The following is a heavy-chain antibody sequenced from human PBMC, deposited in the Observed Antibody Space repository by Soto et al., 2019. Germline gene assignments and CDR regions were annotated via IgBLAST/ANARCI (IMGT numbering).Heavy chain of an antibody. CDR3: ARDPEDYGDAFDY. Sequence: SETLSLPCTVSGGSISSGGYYWSWIRQHPGKGLEWIGYIYYSGSTYYNPSLKSRVTISVDTSKNQFSLKLSSVTAADTAVYYCARDPEDYGDAFDYWGEGPLVTVS. J-gene: IGHJ4*02. V-gene: IGHV4-31*03. CDR1: GGSISSGGYY. CDR2: IYYSGST. D-gene: IGHD4-17*01.